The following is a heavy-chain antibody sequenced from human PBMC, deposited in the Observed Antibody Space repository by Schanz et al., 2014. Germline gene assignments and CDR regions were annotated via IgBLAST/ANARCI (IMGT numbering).Heavy chain of an antibody. Sequence: QLQLQESGPGLVKPSETLSLTCTVSGGSISSSSYYWGWIRQPPGKGLEWIGSIFYSGSTYYNLSQKSRVSISVDTSKTQFSLRVNSVTAAETAVYYCARENVGRGFDYWGRGALVTVSS. CDR1: GGSISSSSYY. CDR3: ARENVGRGFDY. D-gene: IGHD3-10*02. J-gene: IGHJ4*02. CDR2: IFYSGST. V-gene: IGHV4-39*02.